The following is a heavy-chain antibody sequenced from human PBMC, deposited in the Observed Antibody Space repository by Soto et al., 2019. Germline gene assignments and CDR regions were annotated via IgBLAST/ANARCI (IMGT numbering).Heavy chain of an antibody. D-gene: IGHD6-6*01. CDR2: IGSRSGYI. CDR3: ARRPSSIAASPRGDYYYGMDV. CDR1: GFTFSSYS. J-gene: IGHJ6*02. V-gene: IGHV3-21*01. Sequence: GGSLRLSCAASGFTFSSYSKNWVRQAPGKGLEWVSTIGSRSGYIYYAGEWKGGLSISRDNGKNSLYLQMNSQRAEDTAVYYCARRPSSIAASPRGDYYYGMDVWGQGTTVTVSS.